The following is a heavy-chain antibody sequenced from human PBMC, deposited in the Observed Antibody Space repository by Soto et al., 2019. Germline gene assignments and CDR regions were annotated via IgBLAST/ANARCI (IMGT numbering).Heavy chain of an antibody. V-gene: IGHV3-33*01. CDR3: ARIMYSSGWYLKN. CDR2: IWSDGSNI. J-gene: IGHJ4*02. Sequence: QVQLVESGGGVVQPGRSLSLSCAASGFSFSSYAMHWVRQAPGKGLEWVALIWSDGSNIYYADSVKGQFTISIDNSKNTLSLQLTSLRAEDTAVYYCARIMYSSGWYLKNWGQGNLVTVSS. CDR1: GFSFSSYA. D-gene: IGHD6-19*01.